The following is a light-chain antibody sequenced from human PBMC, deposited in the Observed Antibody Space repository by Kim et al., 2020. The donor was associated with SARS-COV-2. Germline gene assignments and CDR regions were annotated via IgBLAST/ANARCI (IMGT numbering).Light chain of an antibody. J-gene: IGLJ1*01. CDR2: DVD. CDR1: SSDVGGYNY. Sequence: SVISSCAGTSSDVGGYNYVSWHHQHPGKAPKPIIYDVDKKPSGVPNRCSGCKSGNTASLTVSGLQAEDEAAYYCSSYAGTNNFYVFGTGTKVTVL. V-gene: IGLV2-8*01. CDR3: SSYAGTNNFYV.